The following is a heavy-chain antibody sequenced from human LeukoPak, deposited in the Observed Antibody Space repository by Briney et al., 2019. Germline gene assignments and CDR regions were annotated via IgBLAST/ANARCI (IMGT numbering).Heavy chain of an antibody. J-gene: IGHJ6*02. CDR1: GYTFTSYG. Sequence: ASVKVSCKASGYTFTSYGISWVRQAPGQGLEWMGWISAYNGNTNYAQKLQGRVTMTTDTSTSTAYMELRSLRSDDTAVYYCARERKYDFWSGYWGEDYYYGMDVWGQGTTVTVSS. V-gene: IGHV1-18*01. CDR3: ARERKYDFWSGYWGEDYYYGMDV. CDR2: ISAYNGNT. D-gene: IGHD3-3*01.